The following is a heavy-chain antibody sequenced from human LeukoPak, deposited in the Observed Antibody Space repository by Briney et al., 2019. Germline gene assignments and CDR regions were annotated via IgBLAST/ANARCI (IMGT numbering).Heavy chain of an antibody. J-gene: IGHJ4*02. CDR2: IWYDGNNK. D-gene: IGHD3-10*01. CDR3: AKDPLLYGSRSYYFDY. Sequence: GGSLRLSCAASGFTFSNYGMHWVRQAPGKGLEWVAVIWYDGNNKYYADSVKGRFTISRDSSKNTQYLQMNSLRAEDTAVYYCAKDPLLYGSRSYYFDYWGQGTLVTVS. CDR1: GFTFSNYG. V-gene: IGHV3-30*02.